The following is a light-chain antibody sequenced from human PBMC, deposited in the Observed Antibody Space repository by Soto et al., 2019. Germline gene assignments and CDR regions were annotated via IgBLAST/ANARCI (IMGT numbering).Light chain of an antibody. CDR3: QQYNNWPRT. Sequence: EIVLTQSPGTLSLSPGERASLSCRASQSVSSNLAWYQQKPGQAPRLLMFSASTRATGIPARFSGSGSGTDFTLTISSLQSEDFAVYYCQQYNNWPRTFGQGTKVDIK. CDR1: QSVSSN. J-gene: IGKJ1*01. CDR2: SAS. V-gene: IGKV3-15*01.